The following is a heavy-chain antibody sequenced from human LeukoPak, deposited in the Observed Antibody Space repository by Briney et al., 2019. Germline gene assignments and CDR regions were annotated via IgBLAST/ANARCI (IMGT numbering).Heavy chain of an antibody. Sequence: GESLKISCKGSGYSFTSYWISWVRQMPGKGLEWMGRIDPSDSYTNYSPSFQGHVTISADKSISTVYLQWSSLKASDTAMYYCVKRFCSGGSCYFDYWGQGTLVTVSS. J-gene: IGHJ4*02. CDR1: GYSFTSYW. CDR3: VKRFCSGGSCYFDY. D-gene: IGHD2-15*01. CDR2: IDPSDSYT. V-gene: IGHV5-10-1*01.